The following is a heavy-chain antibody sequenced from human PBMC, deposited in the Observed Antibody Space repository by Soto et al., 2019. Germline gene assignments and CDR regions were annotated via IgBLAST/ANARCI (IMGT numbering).Heavy chain of an antibody. CDR2: ISGNGAST. Sequence: GVSLRLSCSASGCTFSSYAMHCVRQAPGKGLEYVSAISGNGASTYYADSVKGRFTISRDNSKNTLYLQMGSLRAEDMAVYYCARARGVLAATYYDYWGQGTLVTVSS. CDR1: GCTFSSYA. CDR3: ARARGVLAATYYDY. V-gene: IGHV3-64*02. D-gene: IGHD2-15*01. J-gene: IGHJ4*02.